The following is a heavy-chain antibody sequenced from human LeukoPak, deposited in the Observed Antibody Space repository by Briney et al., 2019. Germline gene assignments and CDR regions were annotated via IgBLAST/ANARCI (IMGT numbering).Heavy chain of an antibody. J-gene: IGHJ4*02. D-gene: IGHD3-10*01. CDR3: ARAGPAQMVEFDY. CDR1: GYTFSDTGWY. Sequence: ASVTVSCKASGYTFSDTGWYLYWLRQAPGQGLECMGWIHPNNGATAYAQNFQGRVAMTRVTSISTAYMELRRLRPDDTAVYYCARAGPAQMVEFDYWGQGTLVTVSS. CDR2: IHPNNGAT. V-gene: IGHV1-2*02.